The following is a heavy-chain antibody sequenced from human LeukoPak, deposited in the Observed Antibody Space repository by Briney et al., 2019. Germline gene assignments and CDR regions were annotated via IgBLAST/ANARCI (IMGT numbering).Heavy chain of an antibody. CDR1: GYSFTSFW. Sequence: GESLKISCKGSGYSFTSFWIAWVRQMPGKGLERMGIIYPGDSDTRYSPSFQGQVTISADKTISTAYLQWSSLKASDTAMYYCARESSGRTLDYWGQGTQVTVSS. D-gene: IGHD3-22*01. CDR3: ARESSGRTLDY. V-gene: IGHV5-51*01. CDR2: IYPGDSDT. J-gene: IGHJ4*02.